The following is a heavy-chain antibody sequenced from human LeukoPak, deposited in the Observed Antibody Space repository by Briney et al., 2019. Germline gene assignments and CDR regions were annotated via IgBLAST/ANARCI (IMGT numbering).Heavy chain of an antibody. J-gene: IGHJ4*02. D-gene: IGHD3-3*01. Sequence: PGGSLRLSCAASGFTFSSYAMSWVRQAPGKGLEWVSAISGSGGSTYYADSVKGRFTISRDNSKNTLYLQMNSLRAEDTAVYYCATGWYYDFWSGSLTIHDYWGQGTLVTVSS. CDR2: ISGSGGST. V-gene: IGHV3-23*01. CDR1: GFTFSSYA. CDR3: ATGWYYDFWSGSLTIHDY.